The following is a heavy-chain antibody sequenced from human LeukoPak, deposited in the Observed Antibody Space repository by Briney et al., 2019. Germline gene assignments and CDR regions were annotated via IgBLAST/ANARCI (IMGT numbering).Heavy chain of an antibody. V-gene: IGHV4-39*01. CDR1: GGSISSSSYY. D-gene: IGHD3-9*01. CDR3: ARHFRDILTGLDQWVDY. J-gene: IGHJ4*02. Sequence: PSETLSLTCTVSGGSISSSSYYWGWIRQPPGKGLEWIGSIYYSGSTYYNPSLKSRVTISVDTSKNQFSLKLSSVTAADTAVYYCARHFRDILTGLDQWVDYWGQGTLVTVSS. CDR2: IYYSGST.